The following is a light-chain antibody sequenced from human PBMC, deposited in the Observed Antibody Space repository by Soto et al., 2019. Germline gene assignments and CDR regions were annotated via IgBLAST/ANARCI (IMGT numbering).Light chain of an antibody. Sequence: DNQLTQSPSSISASVGDRVTITCRASQAVNSWLAWFQQKPGMAPKLVIYDVSSLQSGVPSRFSGSGSGTEFSLTITSLQPEDFATYYCQQLFDSPITFGQGTRLEI. CDR1: QAVNSW. CDR3: QQLFDSPIT. CDR2: DVS. V-gene: IGKV1-12*01. J-gene: IGKJ5*01.